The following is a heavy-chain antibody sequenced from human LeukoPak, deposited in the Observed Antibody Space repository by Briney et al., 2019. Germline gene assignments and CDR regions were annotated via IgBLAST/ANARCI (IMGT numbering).Heavy chain of an antibody. D-gene: IGHD3-22*01. CDR1: GFTFSSYS. J-gene: IGHJ3*02. Sequence: NPGGSLRLSCAASGFTFSSYSMNWVRQAPGKGLEWVSSISSSSGYIYYADSVKGRFTISRDNAKNSLYLQMNSLRAEDTAVYYCARDVRDYYDSSGYDGEAFDIWGQGTMVTVSS. V-gene: IGHV3-21*01. CDR2: ISSSSGYI. CDR3: ARDVRDYYDSSGYDGEAFDI.